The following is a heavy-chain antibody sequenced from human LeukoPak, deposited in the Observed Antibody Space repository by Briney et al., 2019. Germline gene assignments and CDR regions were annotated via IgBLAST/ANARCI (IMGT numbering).Heavy chain of an antibody. CDR1: GFTFNTYW. Sequence: GGSLRLSCAASGFTFNTYWMHWVRQVPGKGLVWVSRINSDGSRTNYVDSAKGRFTISRDNAKNTLFLQMNSLRAEDTAVYYCARGNFYSGSGSSPLDYWGQGTLATVSS. V-gene: IGHV3-74*01. J-gene: IGHJ4*02. D-gene: IGHD3-10*01. CDR3: ARGNFYSGSGSSPLDY. CDR2: INSDGSRT.